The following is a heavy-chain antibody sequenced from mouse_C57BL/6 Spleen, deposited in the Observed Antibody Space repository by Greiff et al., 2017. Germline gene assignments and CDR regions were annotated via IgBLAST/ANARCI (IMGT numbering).Heavy chain of an antibody. J-gene: IGHJ4*01. Sequence: VQLQESGAELVKPGASVKMSCKASGYTLTTYPIAWMKQNHGTSLEWIGNFHPYNDDTKYHAKFNGKATLTVEKSSSTVYLELSRLTSDAAPVYYFARGVDDAMSKWGQGAAVSVS. CDR2: FHPYNDDT. V-gene: IGHV1-47*01. CDR3: ARGVDDAMSK. CDR1: GYTLTTYP.